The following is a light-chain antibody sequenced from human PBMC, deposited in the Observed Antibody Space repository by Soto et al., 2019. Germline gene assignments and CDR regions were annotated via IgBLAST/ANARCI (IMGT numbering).Light chain of an antibody. V-gene: IGKV3-20*01. J-gene: IGKJ5*01. CDR1: QSVSSR. CDR3: QHYAGGSRIT. Sequence: TQSPPTLSASLGDRATITCRASQSVSSRLARYQQKPGQAPRLLISGASSRATGIPDRFSGSGFGTDFTLTISRLEPEDFALYYCQHYAGGSRITFGQGTRLEIK. CDR2: GAS.